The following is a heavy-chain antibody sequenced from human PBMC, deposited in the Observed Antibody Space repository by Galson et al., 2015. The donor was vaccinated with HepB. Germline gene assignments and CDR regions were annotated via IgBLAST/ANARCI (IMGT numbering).Heavy chain of an antibody. V-gene: IGHV1-69*10. D-gene: IGHD1-1*01. J-gene: IGHJ3*02. CDR3: ARESDWYEQGAFEI. CDR1: GATFSSYA. Sequence: SVKVSCKASGATFSSYALSWVRQAPGQGLEWMGGIIPILGTANYAQKFQGRVTITADKPTSTAYMELSSLRSEDTAMYYCARESDWYEQGAFEIWGQGTMVTVSS. CDR2: IIPILGTA.